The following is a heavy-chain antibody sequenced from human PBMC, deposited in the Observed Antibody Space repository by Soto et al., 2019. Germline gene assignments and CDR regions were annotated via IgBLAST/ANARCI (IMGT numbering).Heavy chain of an antibody. J-gene: IGHJ6*02. CDR3: ARGGDIVVVPAAISYYYYGMDV. CDR2: IYYSGST. D-gene: IGHD2-2*02. V-gene: IGHV4-59*01. Sequence: QVQLQESGPGLVKPSETLSLTCTVSGGSISSYYWSWIRQPPGKGLEWIGYIYYSGSTNYNPSLKSRVTISVDTSKNQFSLKLSSVTAADTAVYYCARGGDIVVVPAAISYYYYGMDVWDQGTTVTVSS. CDR1: GGSISSYY.